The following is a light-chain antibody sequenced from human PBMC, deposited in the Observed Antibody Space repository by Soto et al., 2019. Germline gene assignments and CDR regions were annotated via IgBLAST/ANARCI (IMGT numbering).Light chain of an antibody. CDR3: VPDKQFTGT. V-gene: IGKV2-24*01. J-gene: IGKJ2*01. Sequence: DIVMTQTPLSAPVTLGQPSSISCRSSQSLVHGYGNTYLSWLQQRPGQPPRLLISKISTRSSVVHDRFSGSRAWTDFTTKISTFEAEDVVLYYGVPDKQFTGTFGKGTRLEIK. CDR2: KIS. CDR1: QSLVHGYGNTY.